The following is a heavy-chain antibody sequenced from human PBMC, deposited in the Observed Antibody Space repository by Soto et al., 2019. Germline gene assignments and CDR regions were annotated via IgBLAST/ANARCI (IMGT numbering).Heavy chain of an antibody. CDR3: TTEDSSGYYHDAFDI. CDR1: GFTFSNAW. D-gene: IGHD3-22*01. Sequence: LRLSCAASGFTFSNAWMNWVRQAPGKGLEWVGRIKSKTDGGTTDYAAPVKGRFTISRDDSKNTLYLQMNSLKTEDTAVYYCTTEDSSGYYHDAFDIWGQGTMVTVSS. CDR2: IKSKTDGGTT. J-gene: IGHJ3*02. V-gene: IGHV3-15*07.